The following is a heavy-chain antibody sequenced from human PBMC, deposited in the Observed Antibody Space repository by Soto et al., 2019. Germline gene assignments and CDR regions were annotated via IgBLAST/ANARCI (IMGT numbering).Heavy chain of an antibody. V-gene: IGHV4-34*01. CDR2: ISHSGDT. CDR3: ESADTTSLVRGLIKNCFDP. J-gene: IGHJ5*02. CDR1: DGSFIPYY. D-gene: IGHD3-10*01. Sequence: SETLSRTCAVYDGSFIPYYWTWIRQPPGKGLEWLGEISHSGDTNYSPSLKSRVTISLDTSKNQFSLRLSSAPAPHSDVYYSESADTTSLVRGLIKNCFDPWGQGTLVTVSS.